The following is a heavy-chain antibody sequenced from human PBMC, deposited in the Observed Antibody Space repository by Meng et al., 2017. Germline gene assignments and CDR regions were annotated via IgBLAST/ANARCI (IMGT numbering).Heavy chain of an antibody. Sequence: GESLKISCAASGFTFSSYWMSWVRQAPGKGLEWVANIKQDGSEKYYVDSVKGRFTISRDNAKNSLYLQMNSLRAEDTAVYYCAKGVAAAQTPYWYFDLWGRGTLVTVSS. CDR2: IKQDGSEK. CDR1: GFTFSSYW. J-gene: IGHJ2*01. V-gene: IGHV3-7*03. CDR3: AKGVAAAQTPYWYFDL. D-gene: IGHD6-13*01.